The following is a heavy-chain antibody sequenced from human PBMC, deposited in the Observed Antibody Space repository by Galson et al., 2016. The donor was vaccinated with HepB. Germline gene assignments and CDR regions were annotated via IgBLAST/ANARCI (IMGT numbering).Heavy chain of an antibody. Sequence: SLRLSCAASGFTFSSYAMTWVRQAPGKGLEWTSYISSSSNSMYYADSVKGRFTISRDNAKNSLYLQMNSLRDEDTAVYYCVKGAGTIDYWGRGTLVTVS. CDR1: GFTFSSYA. CDR3: VKGAGTIDY. CDR2: ISSSSNSM. V-gene: IGHV3-48*02. D-gene: IGHD6-19*01. J-gene: IGHJ4*02.